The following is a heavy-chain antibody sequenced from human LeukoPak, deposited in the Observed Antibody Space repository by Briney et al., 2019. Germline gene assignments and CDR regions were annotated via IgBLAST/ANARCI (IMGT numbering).Heavy chain of an antibody. CDR2: ISYDAKNN. Sequence: PGRSLRLSCAASGFTFSDYAMHWVRQAPGKGLEWVTVISYDAKNNYYADSVKGRFAISRDNSKNTLYLQMNSLRGEDTAVYYCASIQVVVVAATLNYWGQGTLVTVSS. J-gene: IGHJ4*02. CDR3: ASIQVVVVAATLNY. CDR1: GFTFSDYA. V-gene: IGHV3-30*09. D-gene: IGHD2-15*01.